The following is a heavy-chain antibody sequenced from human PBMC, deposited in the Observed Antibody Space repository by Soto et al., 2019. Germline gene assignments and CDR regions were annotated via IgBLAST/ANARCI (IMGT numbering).Heavy chain of an antibody. D-gene: IGHD3-22*01. CDR2: ISYDGSNK. CDR3: AKDGSPYYYDSSGYFDY. V-gene: IGHV3-30*18. Sequence: SLRLSCASSGFTFSSYGMHWVRQAPGKGLEWVAVISYDGSNKYYADSVKGRFTISRDNSKNTLYLQMNSLRAEDTAVYYCAKDGSPYYYDSSGYFDYWGQGTLVTVSS. CDR1: GFTFSSYG. J-gene: IGHJ4*02.